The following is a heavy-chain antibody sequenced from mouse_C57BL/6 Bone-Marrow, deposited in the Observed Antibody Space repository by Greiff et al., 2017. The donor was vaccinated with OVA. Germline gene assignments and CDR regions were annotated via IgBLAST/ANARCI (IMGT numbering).Heavy chain of an antibody. J-gene: IGHJ4*01. V-gene: IGHV1-85*01. D-gene: IGHD3-3*01. Sequence: QVQLQQSGPELVKPGASVKLSCKASGYTFTSYAIHWVKQRPGQGLEWIGWIYPRDGSTKYNEKFKGKATLTGDKSSSTAYMELHSLTSEDSAVYFCAREADARTSNAMDYWGQGTSVTVSS. CDR2: IYPRDGST. CDR1: GYTFTSYA. CDR3: AREADARTSNAMDY.